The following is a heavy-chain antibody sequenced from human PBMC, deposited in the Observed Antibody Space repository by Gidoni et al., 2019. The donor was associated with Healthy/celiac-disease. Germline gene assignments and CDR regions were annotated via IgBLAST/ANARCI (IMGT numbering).Heavy chain of an antibody. J-gene: IGHJ4*02. V-gene: IGHV2-5*02. CDR1: GFSLSTSGVG. Sequence: QSTLKESGPTLVKPTQTLTLTCTCSGFSLSTSGVGVGWIRQPPGKALEWLAPIYWDDDKRHSPSLKSRLTITKDTSKNQVVLTMTNMDPVDTATYYCAHNKWAPNGMATFDYWGQGTLVTVSS. D-gene: IGHD5-12*01. CDR3: AHNKWAPNGMATFDY. CDR2: IYWDDDK.